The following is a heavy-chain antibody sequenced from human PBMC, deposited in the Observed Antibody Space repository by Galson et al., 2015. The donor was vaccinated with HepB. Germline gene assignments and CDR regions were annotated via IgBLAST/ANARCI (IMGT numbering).Heavy chain of an antibody. CDR2: ISSSSFTT. CDR1: GFTFSSYR. V-gene: IGHV3-48*04. J-gene: IGHJ6*02. D-gene: IGHD3-10*01. CDR3: ARVKRGEWYSFYYYGMDV. Sequence: SLRLSCAASGFTFSSYRMNWVRQAPGKGLEWVSYISSSSFTTYYADSVKGRFTISRDNAKNSLYLQMNSLRAEDTAIYYCARVKRGEWYSFYYYGMDVWGQGTTVTVSS.